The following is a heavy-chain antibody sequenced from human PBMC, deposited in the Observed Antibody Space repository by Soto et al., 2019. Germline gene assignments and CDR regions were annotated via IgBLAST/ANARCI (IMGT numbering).Heavy chain of an antibody. D-gene: IGHD3-3*01. CDR1: GGSISSGGYY. CDR3: ARDFGMDDRLFDP. V-gene: IGHV4-31*03. J-gene: IGHJ5*02. CDR2: IYYSGST. Sequence: PSETLSLTCTVSGGSISSGGYYWSWIRQHPGKGLEWIGYIYYSGSTYYNPSLKSRVTISVDTSKNQFSLKLSSVTAADTAVYYCARDFGMDDRLFDPWGQGPLVTVSS.